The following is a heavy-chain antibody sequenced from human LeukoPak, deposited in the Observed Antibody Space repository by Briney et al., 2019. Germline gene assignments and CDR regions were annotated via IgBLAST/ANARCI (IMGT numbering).Heavy chain of an antibody. CDR1: GFTFSSYG. V-gene: IGHV3-30*02. D-gene: IGHD2-2*01. CDR3: AKGVVGASGYQLLSDYFDY. J-gene: IGHJ4*02. CDR2: IRYDGSNK. Sequence: GGSLRLSCAASGFTFSSYGMHWVRQAPGKVLEWVAFIRYDGSNKYYADSVKGRFTISRDNSKNTLYLQMNSLRAEDTAVYYCAKGVVGASGYQLLSDYFDYWGQGTLVTVSS.